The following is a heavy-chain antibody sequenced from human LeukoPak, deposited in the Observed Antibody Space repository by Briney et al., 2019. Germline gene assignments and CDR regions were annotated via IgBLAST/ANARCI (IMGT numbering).Heavy chain of an antibody. CDR3: ARHASRAYSHGYGRTYYMDV. CDR2: ISAYNGNT. CDR1: GYTFTSYG. Sequence: ASVKVSCKASGYTFTSYGISWVRQAPGQGLEWMGWISAYNGNTNYAQKLQGRVTMTTDTSTSTAYMELRSLRSDDTAVYYCARHASRAYSHGYGRTYYMDVWGKGTTVTVSS. D-gene: IGHD5-18*01. J-gene: IGHJ6*03. V-gene: IGHV1-18*01.